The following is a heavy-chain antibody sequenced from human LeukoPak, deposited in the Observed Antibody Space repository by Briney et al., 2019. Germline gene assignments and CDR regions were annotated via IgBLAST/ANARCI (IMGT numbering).Heavy chain of an antibody. J-gene: IGHJ3*02. CDR3: AKVSLNMVNDAFDI. Sequence: LPGGSLRLTCAASGFTFSRYNMNWVCQAPGKGLEWVSAISGSGGSTYYADSVKGRFTISRDNSKNTLYLQMNGLRAEDTAMYYCAKVSLNMVNDAFDIWGQGTMVSVSS. V-gene: IGHV3-23*01. D-gene: IGHD4/OR15-4a*01. CDR2: ISGSGGST. CDR1: GFTFSRYN.